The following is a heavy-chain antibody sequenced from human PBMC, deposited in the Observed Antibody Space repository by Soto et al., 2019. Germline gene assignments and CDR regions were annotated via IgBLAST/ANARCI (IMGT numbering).Heavy chain of an antibody. Sequence: GASGKVSCKASGYTFINYDISCVRQATGQGLEWMGWMNPGSGKTGYANKFQGRVTMTRDASTSTAHLELSSLTSEDTAVYYCARMASFGTLNWFDPWGQGTLVTVSS. CDR3: ARMASFGTLNWFDP. V-gene: IGHV1-8*02. J-gene: IGHJ5*02. CDR2: MNPGSGKT. D-gene: IGHD3-16*01. CDR1: GYTFINYD.